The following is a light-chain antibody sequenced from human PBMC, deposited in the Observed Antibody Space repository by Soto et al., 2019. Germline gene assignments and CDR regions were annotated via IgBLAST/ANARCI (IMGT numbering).Light chain of an antibody. CDR3: SSYAGSNNLV. V-gene: IGLV2-8*02. CDR2: EVS. Sequence: QSVLTQPPSAARSPGQSVTISCTGTSSDVCGYNYVSWYQQHPGKAPKLMIYEVSKRPSVVPDRFSGSKSGNTASLTVSGIKAEDEADYYCSSYAGSNNLVFVGGTKLTVI. J-gene: IGLJ2*01. CDR1: SSDVCGYNY.